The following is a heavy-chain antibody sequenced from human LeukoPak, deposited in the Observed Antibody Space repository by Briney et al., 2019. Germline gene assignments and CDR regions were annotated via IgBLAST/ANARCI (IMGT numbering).Heavy chain of an antibody. D-gene: IGHD2-15*01. Sequence: GRTLRLSCAVSVFAFNMFAIDWVRQAPGKGLEWVSGLSRGGSTTNYADSVKGRFTISRDKSQNSVFLQLNSLRPEDTAVYYCARQQRIRHCSEGVCTEGYYFDYWGQGTLVTVSS. CDR1: VFAFNMFA. CDR2: LSRGGSTT. CDR3: ARQQRIRHCSEGVCTEGYYFDY. J-gene: IGHJ4*02. V-gene: IGHV3-23*01.